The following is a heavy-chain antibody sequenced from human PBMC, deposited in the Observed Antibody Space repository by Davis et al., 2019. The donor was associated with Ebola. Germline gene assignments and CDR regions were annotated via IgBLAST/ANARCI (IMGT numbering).Heavy chain of an antibody. D-gene: IGHD2-15*01. CDR1: GYTFTSYG. Sequence: ASVKVSCKASGYTFTSYGITWVRQAPGQGLEWMGWINPHNGNTNYAQNVQGRVTMTTDTSTSTAYMEVGSLRSEDTAVYYCAREVVVVVAATPSGYYYYGMDVWGKGTTVTVSS. V-gene: IGHV1-18*04. CDR3: AREVVVVVAATPSGYYYYGMDV. CDR2: INPHNGNT. J-gene: IGHJ6*04.